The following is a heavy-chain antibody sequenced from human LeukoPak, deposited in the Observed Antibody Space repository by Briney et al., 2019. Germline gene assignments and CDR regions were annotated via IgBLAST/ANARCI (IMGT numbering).Heavy chain of an antibody. J-gene: IGHJ6*02. D-gene: IGHD5-12*01. CDR1: GYTFTGYY. CDR3: ARGGYSGYDLTCYYYGMDV. V-gene: IGHV1-2*04. Sequence: ASVKVSCKASGYTFTGYYMHWVRQAPGQGLEWMGWINPNSGGTNYAQKFQGWVTMTRDTSISTAYMELSRLRSDDTAVYYCARGGYSGYDLTCYYYGMDVWGQGTTVTVSS. CDR2: INPNSGGT.